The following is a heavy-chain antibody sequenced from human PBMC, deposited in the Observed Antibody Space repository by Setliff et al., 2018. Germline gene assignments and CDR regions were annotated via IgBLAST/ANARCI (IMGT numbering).Heavy chain of an antibody. Sequence: ASVKVSCKASGYTFTDYYIHWVRQAPGQGLEWMGRINPDSGGTNYAQKFQGRFTMTRYTSITAAYMELSRLRSDDSAVYYCARGPSNYDLLTGCDCWGQGTLVTVSS. CDR2: INPDSGGT. D-gene: IGHD3-9*01. J-gene: IGHJ4*02. V-gene: IGHV1-2*06. CDR3: ARGPSNYDLLTGCDC. CDR1: GYTFTDYY.